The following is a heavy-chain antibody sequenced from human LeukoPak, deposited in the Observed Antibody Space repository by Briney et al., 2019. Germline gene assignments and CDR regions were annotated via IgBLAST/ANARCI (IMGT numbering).Heavy chain of an antibody. CDR3: AKDIRDSSYYYDF. J-gene: IGHJ4*02. V-gene: IGHV3-9*01. CDR1: GFTFDDYA. Sequence: GRSLRLSCAASGFTFDDYAMHWVRQAPGKGLEWVSGISWNSGSIGYADSVKGRFTISRDNAKNSLYLQMNSLRAEDTALYYCAKDIRDSSYYYDFWGQGTLVTVSS. CDR2: ISWNSGSI. D-gene: IGHD2-15*01.